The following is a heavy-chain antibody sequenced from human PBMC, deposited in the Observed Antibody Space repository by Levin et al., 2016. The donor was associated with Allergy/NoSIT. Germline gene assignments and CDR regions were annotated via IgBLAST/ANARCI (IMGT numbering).Heavy chain of an antibody. D-gene: IGHD2-2*01. CDR2: VSGSGGST. CDR3: AGQYQLPDELFYYNYAMDV. J-gene: IGHJ6*02. V-gene: IGHV3-23*01. Sequence: WIRQPPGKGLEWVSGVSGSGGSTNYADSVKGRFTISRDNSKNTLYLQINSLRAEDTAVYYCAGQYQLPDELFYYNYAMDVWGQGTTVTVSS.